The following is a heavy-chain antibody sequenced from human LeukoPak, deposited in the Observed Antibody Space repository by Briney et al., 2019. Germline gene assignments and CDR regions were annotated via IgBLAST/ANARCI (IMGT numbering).Heavy chain of an antibody. V-gene: IGHV3-7*04. J-gene: IGHJ4*02. CDR3: ARLRGYCSGGSCFPPDY. CDR2: IRQDGNEK. D-gene: IGHD2-15*01. CDR1: GFTFSTYW. Sequence: PGGSLILSCTASGFTFSTYWMSWVRQAPGKGLEWVANIRQDGNEKYSVDSVKGRFTISRDNAKNSLYLQMNSLRAEDTAVYYCARLRGYCSGGSCFPPDYWGQGTLVTVSS.